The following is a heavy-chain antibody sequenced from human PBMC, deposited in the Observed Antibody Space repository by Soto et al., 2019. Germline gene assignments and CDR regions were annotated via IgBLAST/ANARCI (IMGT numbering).Heavy chain of an antibody. Sequence: EVQLLESGGGLVQPGGSLRLSCAASGFRFNNYAMSWVRQAPGKGLEWVSTISDGGTYYADSVRGRFTISRDKSKNTLYLQLNSLRAEDTAVYYCVKGRAYDNLNWFDPWGQGTQVIVSS. CDR2: ISDGGT. V-gene: IGHV3-23*01. CDR1: GFRFNNYA. D-gene: IGHD3-9*01. J-gene: IGHJ5*02. CDR3: VKGRAYDNLNWFDP.